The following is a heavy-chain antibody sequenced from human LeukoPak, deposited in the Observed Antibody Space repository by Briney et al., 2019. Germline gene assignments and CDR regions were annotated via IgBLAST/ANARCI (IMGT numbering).Heavy chain of an antibody. CDR1: GFTFSSYA. V-gene: IGHV3-23*01. Sequence: GGSLRLSCAASGFTFSSYAMSWVRQAPGKGLEWVSAISGSGGSTYYADSVKGRFTISRDNSKNTLYLQMNSLRAEDTAVYYCAKGPLDYYGSGGIPDRFDPWGQGTLVTVSS. D-gene: IGHD3-10*01. J-gene: IGHJ5*02. CDR3: AKGPLDYYGSGGIPDRFDP. CDR2: ISGSGGST.